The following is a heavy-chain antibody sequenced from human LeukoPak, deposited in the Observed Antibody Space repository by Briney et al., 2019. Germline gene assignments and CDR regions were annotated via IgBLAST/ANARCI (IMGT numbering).Heavy chain of an antibody. J-gene: IGHJ6*03. D-gene: IGHD1-14*01. V-gene: IGHV4-39*07. CDR1: GGSISSGTYY. Sequence: SETLSLTCTVSGGSISSGTYYWAWIRQPPGRVLEWIGTIYHSGSTYYNPSLKARVTISVDTSKNQFSLNLTSLTAADTAVYYCARDRKYYYHMDVWGKGTTVTVSS. CDR3: ARDRKYYYHMDV. CDR2: IYHSGST.